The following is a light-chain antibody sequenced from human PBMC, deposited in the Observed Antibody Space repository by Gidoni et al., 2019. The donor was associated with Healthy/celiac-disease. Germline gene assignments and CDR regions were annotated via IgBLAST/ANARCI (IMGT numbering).Light chain of an antibody. CDR1: QSVSSY. J-gene: IGKJ5*01. Sequence: EIVLTQSPATLSLSPGERATLSCRANQSVSSYLAWYQQKPGQAPRILIKDAYNRATGIPARFSGSGSGKDCTITISSREPEDFAVYYCQQRSNWPPSFGQGTRLEIK. V-gene: IGKV3-11*01. CDR3: QQRSNWPPS. CDR2: DAY.